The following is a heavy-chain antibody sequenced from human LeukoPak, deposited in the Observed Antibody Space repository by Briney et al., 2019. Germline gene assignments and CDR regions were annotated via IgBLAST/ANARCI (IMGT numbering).Heavy chain of an antibody. CDR1: GASITSSNYY. D-gene: IGHD6-13*01. J-gene: IGHJ5*02. CDR2: IYTSGST. Sequence: SETLSLTCAVSGASITSSNYYWGWIRQPAGTGLEWIGRIYTSGSTNYNPSLKSRVTMSVDTSKNQFSLKLSSVTAADTAVYYCARGNLAAGGKIDPWGQGTLVTVSS. CDR3: ARGNLAAGGKIDP. V-gene: IGHV4-61*02.